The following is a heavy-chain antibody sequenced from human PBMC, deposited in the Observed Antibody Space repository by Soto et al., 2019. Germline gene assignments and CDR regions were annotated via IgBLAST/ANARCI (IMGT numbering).Heavy chain of an antibody. J-gene: IGHJ4*02. CDR2: ISYDGSNN. Sequence: QVQLVESGGGVVQPWRSLRLSCAASGFTFSSYGMHWVRQAPGKGLEWVAVISYDGSNNYYADSVKGRFTISRDNSKNTLYLQMNSLRAEDTAVYYCAKEWGYDSSGWSFDYWGQGTLCTFSS. CDR1: GFTFSSYG. CDR3: AKEWGYDSSGWSFDY. D-gene: IGHD3-22*01. V-gene: IGHV3-30*18.